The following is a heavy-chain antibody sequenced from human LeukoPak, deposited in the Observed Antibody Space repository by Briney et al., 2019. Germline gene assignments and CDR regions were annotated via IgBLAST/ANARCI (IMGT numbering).Heavy chain of an antibody. CDR2: IHSSGGTI. CDR1: GFTFSSYD. CDR3: ARKLTGTTYFDC. D-gene: IGHD1-1*01. J-gene: IGHJ4*02. V-gene: IGHV3-48*03. Sequence: GGSLRLSCAASGFTFSSYDMNWVRQAPGKGLEWVSYIHSSGGTIYYADSVKGRFTISRDSAKNSVYLRMNSLRAEDTGLYYCARKLTGTTYFDCWGQGTLVTVSS.